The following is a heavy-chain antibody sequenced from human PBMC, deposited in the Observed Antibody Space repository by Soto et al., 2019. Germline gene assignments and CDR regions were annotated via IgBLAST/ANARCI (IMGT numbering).Heavy chain of an antibody. Sequence: EVQLLESGGGLVQPGGSLRLSCAASGFAFSSYAMSWVRQAPGKGLEWVSSISGSTSGTYYADAVKGRFTISRDNSNNTPYLHLNSLRAEDTAVYSCAKDRGFIDPFDYWGQGALVTVSS. D-gene: IGHD3-16*02. CDR3: AKDRGFIDPFDY. CDR1: GFAFSSYA. CDR2: ISGSTSGT. V-gene: IGHV3-23*01. J-gene: IGHJ4*02.